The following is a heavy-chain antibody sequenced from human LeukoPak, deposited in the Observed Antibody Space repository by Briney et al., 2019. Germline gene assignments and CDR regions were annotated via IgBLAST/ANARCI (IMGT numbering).Heavy chain of an antibody. CDR2: ISSSSYI. CDR3: AKDRNDGYFDY. V-gene: IGHV3-21*04. Sequence: PGGSLRLSCAASGFTFSSYSMNWVRQAPGKGLEWVSSISSSSYIYYADSVKGRFTISRDNAKNSLYLQMNSLRAEDTAVYYCAKDRNDGYFDYWGQGTLVTVSS. J-gene: IGHJ4*02. CDR1: GFTFSSYS.